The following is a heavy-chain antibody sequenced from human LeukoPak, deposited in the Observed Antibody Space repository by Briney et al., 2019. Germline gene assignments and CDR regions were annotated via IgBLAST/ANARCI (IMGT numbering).Heavy chain of an antibody. V-gene: IGHV3-7*01. CDR2: IKEDESTK. CDR1: GFIFTDHW. CDR3: ARAVDVADY. Sequence: QSGGSLRLSCAASGFIFTDHWMSWVRQAPGKGLEWVANIKEDESTKFYADSVRGRFTISRDNAKSSVYLQMNNLRVEDTALYYCARAVDVADYWGWGTLVTVSS. D-gene: IGHD3-16*01. J-gene: IGHJ4*02.